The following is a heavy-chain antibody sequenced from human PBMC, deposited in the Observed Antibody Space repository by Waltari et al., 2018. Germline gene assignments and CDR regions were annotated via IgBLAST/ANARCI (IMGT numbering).Heavy chain of an antibody. CDR3: ARSVEMATIPYWYFDL. CDR1: GYSNSRGYY. J-gene: IGHJ2*01. V-gene: IGHV4-38-2*01. Sequence: QVQLQESGPGLVKPSETLSLTCAVSGYSNSRGYYWGWIRQPPGKGLEGIGIISHSGSTYYNPSLKSRVTIAVDTSKNQFSLKLSSVTAADTAVYYCARSVEMATIPYWYFDLWGRGTLVTVSS. D-gene: IGHD5-12*01. CDR2: ISHSGST.